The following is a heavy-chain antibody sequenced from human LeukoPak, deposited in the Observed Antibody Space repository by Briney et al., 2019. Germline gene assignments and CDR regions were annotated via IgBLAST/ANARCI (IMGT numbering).Heavy chain of an antibody. D-gene: IGHD6-13*01. CDR1: GGSISSYY. J-gene: IGHJ4*02. CDR2: IYYSGST. Sequence: SETPSLTCTVSGGSISSYYWSWIRQPPGKGLEWIGYIYYSGSTNYNPSLKSRVTISVDTSKNQFSLKLSSVTAADTAVYYCARQDSSSWDFDYWGQGTLVTVSS. CDR3: ARQDSSSWDFDY. V-gene: IGHV4-59*08.